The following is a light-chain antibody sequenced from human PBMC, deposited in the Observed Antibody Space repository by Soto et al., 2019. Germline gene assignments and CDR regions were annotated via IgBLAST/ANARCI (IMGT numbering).Light chain of an antibody. J-gene: IGKJ2*03. Sequence: DIVLTQSPGTLSLSPGERATLSCRASQRVDSRYLAWYQQKPGQAPRLVIHAVSRRATGTPDRFSGSGSGTDFTLTISRLEPEDFAEYYCQQYGSSPRYSFGQGTKLEIK. V-gene: IGKV3-20*01. CDR2: AVS. CDR3: QQYGSSPRYS. CDR1: QRVDSRY.